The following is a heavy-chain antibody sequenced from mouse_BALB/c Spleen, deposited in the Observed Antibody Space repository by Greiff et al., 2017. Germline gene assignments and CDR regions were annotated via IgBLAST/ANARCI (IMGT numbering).Heavy chain of an antibody. V-gene: IGHV5-6-5*01. CDR3: ARGWGRGLDY. Sequence: EVKLMESGGGLVKPGGSLKLSCAASGFTFSSYAMSWVRQTPEKRLEWVASISSGGSTYYPDSVKGRFTISRDNARNILYLQMSSLRSEDTAMYYCARGWGRGLDYWGQGTTLTVSS. J-gene: IGHJ2*01. CDR1: GFTFSSYA. D-gene: IGHD3-3*01. CDR2: ISSGGST.